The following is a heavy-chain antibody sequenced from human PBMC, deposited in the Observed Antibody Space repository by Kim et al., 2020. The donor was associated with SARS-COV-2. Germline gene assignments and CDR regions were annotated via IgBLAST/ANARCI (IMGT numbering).Heavy chain of an antibody. J-gene: IGHJ6*02. Sequence: SETLSLTCSVSGGAMSGYYWSWIRQAPGKGLEWIGYIYDSGLTKYSPSLRSRVTISVDMSKAQFSLEMTSVTAADTAVYFCAREVTMVRDYHYGFDGWG. V-gene: IGHV4-59*01. CDR2: IYDSGLT. D-gene: IGHD3-10*01. CDR1: GGAMSGYY. CDR3: AREVTMVRDYHYGFDG.